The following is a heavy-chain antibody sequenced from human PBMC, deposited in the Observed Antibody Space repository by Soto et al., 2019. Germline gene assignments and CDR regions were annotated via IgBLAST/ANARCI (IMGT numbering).Heavy chain of an antibody. V-gene: IGHV4-59*01. CDR2: IYNSGRY. Sequence: PSETLSLTCTISGGFIWRWIRQSPDKGLEWIGYIYNSGRYNYNPSLESRLTISIDTSKNQFSLRLASVTAADTAVYYCARTLPNRQLFDSWSQGTLVTVSS. D-gene: IGHD1-1*01. CDR3: ARTLPNRQLFDS. J-gene: IGHJ4*02. CDR1: GGFI.